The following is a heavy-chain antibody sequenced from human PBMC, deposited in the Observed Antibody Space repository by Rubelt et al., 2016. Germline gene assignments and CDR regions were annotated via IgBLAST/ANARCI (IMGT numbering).Heavy chain of an antibody. CDR3: ARLGDNWNYAWFDP. V-gene: IGHV4-39*07. CDR1: GGSISSSTYY. J-gene: IGHJ5*02. Sequence: QLQLQESGPGVVKPSETLSLTCTVSGGSISSSTYYWCWIRQPPGKGLEWIGSIYYSGSTYYKQSLKSRVTISLDTSKNQLSLELGSVTAADTAVYYCARLGDNWNYAWFDPWGQGTLVTVSS. CDR2: IYYSGST. D-gene: IGHD1-7*01.